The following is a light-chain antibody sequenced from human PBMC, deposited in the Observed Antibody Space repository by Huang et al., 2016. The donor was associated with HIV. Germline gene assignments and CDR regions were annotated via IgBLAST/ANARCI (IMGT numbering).Light chain of an antibody. J-gene: IGKJ1*01. CDR1: QDIANS. V-gene: IGKV1-17*03. CDR3: LQHNTYPWM. Sequence: DIQMTQTPSAMSASVGDRVNITCRASQDIANSLAWFQQKPGKVPRPLIYGTSTLRSGVPSRFSDSGSGTEFTLTISSLQPEDFATYYCLQHNTYPWMFGQGTKVEVK. CDR2: GTS.